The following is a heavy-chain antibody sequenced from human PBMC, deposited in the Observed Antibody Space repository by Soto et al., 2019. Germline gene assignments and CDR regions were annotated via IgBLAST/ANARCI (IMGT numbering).Heavy chain of an antibody. V-gene: IGHV1-8*01. CDR2: MNPNSGNT. CDR3: ARGVVVVPAAQVLIDY. CDR1: GYTFTSYD. J-gene: IGHJ4*02. D-gene: IGHD2-2*01. Sequence: ASVKVSCKASGYTFTSYDINWVRQATGQGLEWMGWMNPNSGNTGYAQKFQGRVTMTRNTSISTAYMELSSLRSEDTAVCYCARGVVVVPAAQVLIDYWGQGTLVTVS.